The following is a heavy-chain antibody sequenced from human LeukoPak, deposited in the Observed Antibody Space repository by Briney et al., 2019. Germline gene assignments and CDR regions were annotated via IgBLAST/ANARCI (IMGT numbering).Heavy chain of an antibody. J-gene: IGHJ4*02. D-gene: IGHD1-26*01. CDR2: ISYDGSNK. CDR3: AKAPIGGSYYFDY. CDR1: GFTFSSYG. Sequence: PGGSLRLSCAASGFTFSSYGMHWVRQAPGKGLEWVAVISYDGSNKYYADSVKGRFTISRDNSKNTLYLQMNSLRAEDTAVYYCAKAPIGGSYYFDYWGQGTLVTVSS. V-gene: IGHV3-30*18.